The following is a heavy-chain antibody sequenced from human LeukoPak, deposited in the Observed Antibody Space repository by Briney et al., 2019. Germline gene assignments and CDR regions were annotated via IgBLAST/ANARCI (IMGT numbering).Heavy chain of an antibody. J-gene: IGHJ3*02. CDR2: IYPGDSGT. V-gene: IGHV5-51*01. Sequence: GESLKISCKGSGYSFTSYWIGWVRQMPGKGLEWMGIIYPGDSGTRYSPSFQGQVTISADKSISTAHLQWSILKASDTAMYYCARHAETGDKAFDIWGQGTMVTVSS. CDR1: GYSFTSYW. D-gene: IGHD7-27*01. CDR3: ARHAETGDKAFDI.